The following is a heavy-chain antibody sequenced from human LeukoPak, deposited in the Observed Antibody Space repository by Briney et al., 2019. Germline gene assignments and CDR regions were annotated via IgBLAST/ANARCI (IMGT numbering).Heavy chain of an antibody. Sequence: SETLSLTCNVSGVSISTHYWSWIRQSPGKGLEWIGYIYHNGITNYNPSLKSRVTISIDTSKNEFPLKLTSVIAADTAVYFCAREANYYGSGSYFEGTFDYWGQGSLVTVSS. D-gene: IGHD3-10*01. CDR3: AREANYYGSGSYFEGTFDY. J-gene: IGHJ4*02. CDR1: GVSISTHY. CDR2: IYHNGIT. V-gene: IGHV4-59*11.